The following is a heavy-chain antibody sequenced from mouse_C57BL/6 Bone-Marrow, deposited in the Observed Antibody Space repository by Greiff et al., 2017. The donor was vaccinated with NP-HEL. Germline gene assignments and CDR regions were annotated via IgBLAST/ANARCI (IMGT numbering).Heavy chain of an antibody. CDR2: ISSGGSYT. Sequence: DVMLVESGGDLVKPGGSLKLSCAASGFTFSSYGMSWVRQTPDKRLEWVATISSGGSYTYYTDTVKGRFPISSDSDKNTLYLRMSSLKSEDTAMYYCARHYYSNYFDYWGQGTTLTVSS. CDR1: GFTFSSYG. CDR3: ARHYYSNYFDY. J-gene: IGHJ2*01. D-gene: IGHD2-5*01. V-gene: IGHV5-6*02.